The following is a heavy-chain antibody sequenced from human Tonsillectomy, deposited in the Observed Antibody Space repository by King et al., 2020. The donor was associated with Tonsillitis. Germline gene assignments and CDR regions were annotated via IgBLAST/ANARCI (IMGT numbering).Heavy chain of an antibody. Sequence: VQLQESGGGLVQPGGSLRLSCTASGFTFSHYWMSWVRQAPGEGLEWVANINQDGSEKYYVDSLKGRFTISRDNAKNSVYLQMNSLRAEDTAVYFCARDIYGSDYWGQGSLVTVSS. V-gene: IGHV3-7*01. J-gene: IGHJ4*02. D-gene: IGHD3-10*01. CDR3: ARDIYGSDY. CDR1: GFTFSHYW. CDR2: INQDGSEK.